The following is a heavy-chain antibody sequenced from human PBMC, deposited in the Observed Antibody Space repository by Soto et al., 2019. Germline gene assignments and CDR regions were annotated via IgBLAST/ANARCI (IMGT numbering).Heavy chain of an antibody. D-gene: IGHD2-2*02. CDR3: AKSAAISYYYYGMDV. CDR2: ISSGSGGST. Sequence: EVQLVESGGALVQPGGSLRLSCAASGFIFSSYNMNWVRQAPGKGLEWVSYISSGSGGSTYYADSVKGRFTISRDNSKNTLYLQMNSLRAEDTAVYYCAKSAAISYYYYGMDVWGQGTTVTVSS. V-gene: IGHV3-23*04. CDR1: GFIFSSYN. J-gene: IGHJ6*02.